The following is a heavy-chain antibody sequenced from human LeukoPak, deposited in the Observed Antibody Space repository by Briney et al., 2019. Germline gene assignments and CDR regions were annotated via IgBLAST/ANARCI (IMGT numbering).Heavy chain of an antibody. CDR3: ALAAAASSFDY. D-gene: IGHD2-15*01. CDR2: ISGSGGTT. CDR1: GFTFSNYG. Sequence: GGSLRLSCAASGFTFSNYGMSWVRQAPGRGLEWVSGISGSGGTTYYADSVKGRFTISRDNSKSTLYLQMNSLRVEDTAVYYCALAAAASSFDYWGQGTLLTVSS. V-gene: IGHV3-23*01. J-gene: IGHJ4*02.